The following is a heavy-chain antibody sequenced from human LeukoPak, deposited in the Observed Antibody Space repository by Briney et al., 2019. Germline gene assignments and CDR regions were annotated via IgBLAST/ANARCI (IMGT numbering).Heavy chain of an antibody. V-gene: IGHV4-59*01. J-gene: IGHJ4*02. CDR3: ARSPGGYASDY. CDR2: IYYSGST. CDR1: GGSISSYY. D-gene: IGHD5-12*01. Sequence: PSETLSLTCTVSGGSISSYYWSWIRQPPGKGLEWIGYIYYSGSTNYNPSLKSRVTISVDTSKNQFSLKLSSVTAADTAVYYCARSPGGYASDYWGQGTLVTVSS.